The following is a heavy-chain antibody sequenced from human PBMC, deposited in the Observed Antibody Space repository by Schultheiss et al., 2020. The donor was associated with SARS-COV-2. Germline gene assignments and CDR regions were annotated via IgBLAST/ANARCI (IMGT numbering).Heavy chain of an antibody. CDR2: ISSSSSYI. J-gene: IGHJ4*02. CDR1: GFTFSSYS. V-gene: IGHV3-21*01. D-gene: IGHD3-22*01. CDR3: ARGGDYYDSSGYYYPLYFDY. Sequence: GGSLRLSCAASGFTFSSYSMNWVRQAPGKGLEWVSSISSSSSYIYYADSVKGRFTISRDNAKNSLYLQMNSLRAEDTAVYYCARGGDYYDSSGYYYPLYFDYWGQGTLVTVSS.